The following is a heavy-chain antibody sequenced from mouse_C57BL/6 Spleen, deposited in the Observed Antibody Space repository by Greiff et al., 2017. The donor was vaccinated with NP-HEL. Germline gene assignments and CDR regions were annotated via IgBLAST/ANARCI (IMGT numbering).Heavy chain of an antibody. CDR3: ARGRYDYDGFDG. CDR1: GYTFPSYW. D-gene: IGHD2-4*01. Sequence: VQLQQPGAELVRPGSSVKLSCKASGYTFPSYWLDWVTQRPGQGLEWVGNIYPSDSEPHYTQQFKDKATLTVDKSSSTAYMQLSRLTSEDAAVYYCARGRYDYDGFDGWGKGTTLTVAP. CDR2: IYPSDSEP. V-gene: IGHV1-61*01. J-gene: IGHJ2*01.